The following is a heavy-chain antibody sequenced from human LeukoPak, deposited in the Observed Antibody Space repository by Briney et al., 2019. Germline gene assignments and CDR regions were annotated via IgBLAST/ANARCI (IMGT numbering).Heavy chain of an antibody. D-gene: IGHD6-6*01. CDR3: AREYSSSRYFDY. J-gene: IGHJ4*02. Sequence: GGSLRLSCAASGFTFSSYWMHWVRQAPGKGLVWVSRINSDGSSTSYADPVKGRFTISRDNAKNTLYLQMNSLRAEDTAVYYCAREYSSSRYFDYWGQGTLVTVSS. V-gene: IGHV3-74*01. CDR2: INSDGSST. CDR1: GFTFSSYW.